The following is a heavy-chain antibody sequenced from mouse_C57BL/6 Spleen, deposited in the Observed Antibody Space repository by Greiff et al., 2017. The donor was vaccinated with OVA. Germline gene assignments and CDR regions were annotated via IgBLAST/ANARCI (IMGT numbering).Heavy chain of an antibody. J-gene: IGHJ3*01. CDR1: GYTFTSYW. CDR2: IDPSDSNT. V-gene: IGHV1-69*01. Sequence: QVQLQQPGAELVMPGDSVKLSCKASGYTFTSYWMHWVKQRPGQGLEWIGEIDPSDSNTNSNPHFKGKSTLTVDKSSSTAYMQLSSLTSEDSAVYYCARTGYDYPWFAYWGQGTLVTVSA. CDR3: ARTGYDYPWFAY. D-gene: IGHD2-4*01.